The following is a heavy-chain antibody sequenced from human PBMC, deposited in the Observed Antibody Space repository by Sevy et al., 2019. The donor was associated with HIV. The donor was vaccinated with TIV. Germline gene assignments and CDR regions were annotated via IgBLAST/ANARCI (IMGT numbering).Heavy chain of an antibody. D-gene: IGHD3-22*01. CDR1: GITVSSNY. J-gene: IGHJ2*01. V-gene: IGHV3-66*01. Sequence: GGSLRLSCAVSGITVSSNYMGWVRQAPGKGLQWVSGIFASSNTHFADSVKGRFSISRDNSTNTLSLQMNSLSAEDTAVYYCARAVEDYSDSSGWDWYFDLWGRGTLVTVSS. CDR2: IFASSNT. CDR3: ARAVEDYSDSSGWDWYFDL.